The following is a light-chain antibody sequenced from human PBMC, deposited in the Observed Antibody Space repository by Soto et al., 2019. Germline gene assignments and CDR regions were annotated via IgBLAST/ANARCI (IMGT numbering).Light chain of an antibody. CDR3: QQYNSYSRT. V-gene: IGKV3-20*01. Sequence: EIVLTPSPGTLSLSPGERATLSCRASQSVSSSYLAWYQQKPGQAPRLLIYGASSRATGIPDRFSGSGSGTDFTLTISSLQSEDFATYYCQQYNSYSRTFGQGTKVDI. CDR2: GAS. J-gene: IGKJ1*01. CDR1: QSVSSSY.